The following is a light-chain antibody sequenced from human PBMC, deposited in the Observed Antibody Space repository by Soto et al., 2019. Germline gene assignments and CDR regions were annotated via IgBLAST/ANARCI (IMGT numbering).Light chain of an antibody. CDR2: DAS. CDR3: QQRSNWPLA. J-gene: IGKJ3*01. CDR1: QSVSSY. V-gene: IGKV3-11*01. Sequence: EIVLTQSPATLSLSPGERATLSCRASQSVSSYLGWYQQKPGQAPRLLIYDASNRATGIPARFSGSGSGTDLTLTISSLEPEDFEAYYCQQRSNWPLAFGPGTKVDIK.